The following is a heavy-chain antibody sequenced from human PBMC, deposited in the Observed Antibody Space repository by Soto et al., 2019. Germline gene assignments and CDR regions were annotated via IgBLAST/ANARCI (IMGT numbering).Heavy chain of an antibody. J-gene: IGHJ4*02. CDR2: IYRSGTT. CDR3: ARTHSGSYYSVFNY. D-gene: IGHD1-26*01. CDR1: NFSISSGYY. V-gene: IGHV4-38-2*01. Sequence: LSLTCVVSNFSISSGYYWGWIRQSPGKGLEWIASIYRSGTTSYNPSLKSRVTISVDPSKNQFSLMLTAVTAADTAVYYCARTHSGSYYSVFNYWGRGSLVTVYS.